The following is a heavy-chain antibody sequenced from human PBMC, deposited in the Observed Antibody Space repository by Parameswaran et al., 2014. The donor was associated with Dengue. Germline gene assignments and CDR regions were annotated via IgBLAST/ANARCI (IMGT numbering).Heavy chain of an antibody. J-gene: IGHJ4*02. Sequence: RWIRQPQEGLEWIGEINHSGSTNYNPSLKSRVTISVDTSKNQFSLKLSSVTAADTAVYYCARFVVFVTIFGVVPKSFDYWGQGTLVTVSS. CDR3: ARFVVFVTIFGVVPKSFDY. D-gene: IGHD3-3*01. CDR2: INHSGST. V-gene: IGHV4-34*01.